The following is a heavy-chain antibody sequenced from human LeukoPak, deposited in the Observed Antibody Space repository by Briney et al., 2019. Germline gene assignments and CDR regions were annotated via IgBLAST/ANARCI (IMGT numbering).Heavy chain of an antibody. CDR2: ISSSSSTI. CDR1: GFTFSSYS. CDR3: ARGHCSSTSCRYYYYYMDV. J-gene: IGHJ6*03. D-gene: IGHD2-2*01. Sequence: GGSLRLSRAASGFTFSSYSMNWVRQAPGKGLEWVSYISSSSSTIYYADSVKGRFTISRDNAKNSLYLQMNSLRAEDTAVYYCARGHCSSTSCRYYYYYMDVWGKGTTVTVSS. V-gene: IGHV3-48*04.